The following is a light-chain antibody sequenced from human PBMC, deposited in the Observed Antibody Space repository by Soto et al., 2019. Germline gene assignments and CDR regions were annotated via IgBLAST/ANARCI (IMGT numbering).Light chain of an antibody. J-gene: IGLJ1*01. CDR3: SSYTSSSTPYV. CDR1: SSDVGSYNY. Sequence: QSVLTQPASVSGSPGQSITISCTGTSSDVGSYNYVSWYQQHPGKAPKLMIYDVSDRPSGVSNRFSGSKSGNTASLTISGLQAEDEADYYCSSYTSSSTPYVFGTGTKVT. CDR2: DVS. V-gene: IGLV2-14*01.